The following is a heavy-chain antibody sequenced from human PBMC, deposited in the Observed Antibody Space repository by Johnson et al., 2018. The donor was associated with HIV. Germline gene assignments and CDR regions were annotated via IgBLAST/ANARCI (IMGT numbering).Heavy chain of an antibody. CDR2: IWYDGSNK. CDR3: ARSGRGTLTTVPDAFDI. V-gene: IGHV3-30*14. Sequence: QVQLVESGGGVVQPGRSLRLSCAASGFTFSSYAMHWVRQAPGKGLEWVAVIWYDGSNKYYADSVKGRFTIPRDNSKNTLYVQMGSLRAEDMAVYYCARSGRGTLTTVPDAFDIWGQGTMVTVSS. J-gene: IGHJ3*02. CDR1: GFTFSSYA. D-gene: IGHD4-17*01.